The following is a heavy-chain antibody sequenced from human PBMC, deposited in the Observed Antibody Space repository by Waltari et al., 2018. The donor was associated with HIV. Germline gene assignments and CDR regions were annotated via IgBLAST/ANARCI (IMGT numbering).Heavy chain of an antibody. CDR2: FDPEDGET. J-gene: IGHJ4*02. D-gene: IGHD2-2*01. CDR1: GYTLTELS. CDR3: ATGTLSPYYFDF. V-gene: IGHV1-24*01. Sequence: QVQLVQSGAEVKKPGASVTVSCKVSGYTLTELSMHWVRQAPGKGLEWMGCFDPEDGETIYAQKFQGRVTMTEDTSTDTTYMELSSLRSEDTAVYYCATGTLSPYYFDFWGQGTLVTVSS.